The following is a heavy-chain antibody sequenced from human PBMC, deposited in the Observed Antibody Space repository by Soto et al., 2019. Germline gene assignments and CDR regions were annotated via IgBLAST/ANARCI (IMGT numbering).Heavy chain of an antibody. CDR2: NPSGGST. Sequence: NPSGGSTSYAQKFQGRVTMTRDTSTSTVYMELSSLRSEDTAVYYCARDPTVDTAMVFDYWGQGTLVTVSS. J-gene: IGHJ4*02. V-gene: IGHV1-46*01. CDR3: ARDPTVDTAMVFDY. D-gene: IGHD5-18*01.